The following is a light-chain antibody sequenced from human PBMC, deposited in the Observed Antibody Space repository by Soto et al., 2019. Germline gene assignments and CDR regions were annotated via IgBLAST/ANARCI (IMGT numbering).Light chain of an antibody. CDR1: QSLSGW. V-gene: IGKV1-5*03. J-gene: IGKJ2*01. CDR3: PQYYNLHT. CDR2: KTS. Sequence: DIQMTQSPSTLSAYVGDRVTITCRASQSLSGWLAWYQQKPGKAPKLLIYKTSTLESGVPSRFSGSGSGTDFTLTISSLQPEYFATYYCPQYYNLHTFGQGTKLEIK.